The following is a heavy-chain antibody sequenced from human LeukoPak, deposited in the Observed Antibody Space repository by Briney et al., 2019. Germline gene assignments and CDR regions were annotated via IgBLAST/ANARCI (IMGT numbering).Heavy chain of an antibody. CDR1: GFTFSSYV. J-gene: IGHJ6*02. CDR3: AKDRDENCSGGSCYYGLDV. V-gene: IGHV3-23*01. Sequence: GGSLRLSCAASGFTFSSYVMSWVRQAPGKGLEWVSVISASGGSTYYADSVKGRFTISRDNSKNTLYLQMNSLRGEDTAVYYCAKDRDENCSGGSCYYGLDVWGQGTTVTVSS. D-gene: IGHD2-15*01. CDR2: ISASGGST.